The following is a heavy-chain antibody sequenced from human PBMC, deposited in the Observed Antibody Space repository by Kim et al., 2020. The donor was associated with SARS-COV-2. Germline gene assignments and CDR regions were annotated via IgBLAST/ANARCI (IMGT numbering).Heavy chain of an antibody. D-gene: IGHD3-10*01. Sequence: SETLSLTCTVSGDSISSYYWSWIRQPAGKGLEWIGRIYTSGSTNYNPSLKSRVTMSVDTSKNQFSLKLSSVTAADTAVYYCARTLSPYYYGSGTLYGMDVWGQGTTVTVSS. V-gene: IGHV4-4*07. J-gene: IGHJ6*02. CDR2: IYTSGST. CDR3: ARTLSPYYYGSGTLYGMDV. CDR1: GDSISSYY.